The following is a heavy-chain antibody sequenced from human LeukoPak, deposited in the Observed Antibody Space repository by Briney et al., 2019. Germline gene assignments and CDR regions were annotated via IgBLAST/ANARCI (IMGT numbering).Heavy chain of an antibody. D-gene: IGHD3-16*02. CDR2: MNPNSGNT. CDR3: ARGPLVRLSSSFDP. CDR1: GYTFTSYD. Sequence: ASVKVSCKASGYTFTSYDINWVRQATGQGPEWMGWMNPNSGNTGSAQRFQGRITMTRDTSISTAYMELSSLRSEDTAVYYCARGPLVRLSSSFDPWGQGTLVTVSS. J-gene: IGHJ5*02. V-gene: IGHV1-8*01.